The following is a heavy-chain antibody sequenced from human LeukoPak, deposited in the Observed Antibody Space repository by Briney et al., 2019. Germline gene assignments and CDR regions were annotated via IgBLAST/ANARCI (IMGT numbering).Heavy chain of an antibody. D-gene: IGHD1-14*01. CDR2: VRDNGES. CDR1: GGSITGYY. Sequence: PSETLSLTCTVSGGSITGYYWSWIRQPPGKGLEWIAYVRDNGESNYNPSLKSRVTISVDTRNNQISLRLNFVTAADTAIYYCARQPAGTAALDIWGLGTMVTVSS. J-gene: IGHJ3*02. CDR3: ARQPAGTAALDI. V-gene: IGHV4-59*08.